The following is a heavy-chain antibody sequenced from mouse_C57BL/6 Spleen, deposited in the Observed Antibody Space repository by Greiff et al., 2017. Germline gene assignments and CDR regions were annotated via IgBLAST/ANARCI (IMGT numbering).Heavy chain of an antibody. CDR1: GYAFTNYL. Sequence: QVQLQQSGAELVRPGTSVKVSCKASGYAFTNYLIEWVKQRPGQGLEWIGVINPGSGGTNYNEKFKGKATLTADKSSSTAYMQLSSLTSEDSAVYFCARGRLGGYFDYWGQGTTLTVSS. D-gene: IGHD3-2*02. CDR3: ARGRLGGYFDY. V-gene: IGHV1-54*01. CDR2: INPGSGGT. J-gene: IGHJ2*01.